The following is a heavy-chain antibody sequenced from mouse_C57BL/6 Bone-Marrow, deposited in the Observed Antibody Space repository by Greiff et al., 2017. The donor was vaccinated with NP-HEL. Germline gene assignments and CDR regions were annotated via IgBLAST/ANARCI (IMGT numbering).Heavy chain of an antibody. D-gene: IGHD1-1*01. CDR3: ARFITTVGWYFDV. CDR2: IHPNSGST. V-gene: IGHV1-64*01. Sequence: QVQLQQPGAELVKPGASVKLSCKASGYTFTSYWMHWVKQRPGQGLEWIGMIHPNSGSTNYNEKFKSKATLTVDKSSSTAYMQLSSLTSEDSAVYYCARFITTVGWYFDVWGTGTTVTGSS. CDR1: GYTFTSYW. J-gene: IGHJ1*03.